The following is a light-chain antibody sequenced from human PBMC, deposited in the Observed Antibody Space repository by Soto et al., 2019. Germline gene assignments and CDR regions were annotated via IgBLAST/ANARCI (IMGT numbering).Light chain of an antibody. J-gene: IGKJ1*01. CDR1: QSVLYSSNNKNY. V-gene: IGKV4-1*01. CDR2: WAS. CDR3: QQYYGIPRT. Sequence: DIVMTQSPDSLAVSLGERATINCKSSQSVLYSSNNKNYLAWYQQKAGQPPKLLIYWASTRESGVPDRFSGSGSGTDFTLTISSLQAEDVAVYYCQQYYGIPRTFGQGTKVEIK.